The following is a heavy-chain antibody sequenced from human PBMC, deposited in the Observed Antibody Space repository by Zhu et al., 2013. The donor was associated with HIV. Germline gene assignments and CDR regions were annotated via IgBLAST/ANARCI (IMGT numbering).Heavy chain of an antibody. CDR2: ISGSDEKT. V-gene: IGHV1-18*01. D-gene: IGHD3-3*02. CDR3: ARDEELGYYYGMDV. Sequence: QVHLLQSGAEVKKPGASVKVSCKASGYKFANYGISWVRQAPGQGLEWMGWISGSDEKTNYAQKFQGRVNMTTDTSTTTAYMELSSLRSDDTAVYYCARDEELGYYYGMDVWGQGTTVIVSS. CDR1: GYKFANYG. J-gene: IGHJ6*02.